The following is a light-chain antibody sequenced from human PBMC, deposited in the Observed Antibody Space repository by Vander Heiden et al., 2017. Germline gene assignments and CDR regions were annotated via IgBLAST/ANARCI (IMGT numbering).Light chain of an antibody. V-gene: IGLV2-11*01. CDR1: RTDVGTFDF. J-gene: IGLJ3*02. CDR2: DVY. Sequence: QSALTQPHSVSGSPGQSVTISCTGSRTDVGTFDFVSWYQQHPGKAPKLVIYDVYKRPSGVPDRFSGSKSVNTASLTISGLQAEDEADYYCCSYADTSTMFGGGTKLSVL. CDR3: CSYADTSTM.